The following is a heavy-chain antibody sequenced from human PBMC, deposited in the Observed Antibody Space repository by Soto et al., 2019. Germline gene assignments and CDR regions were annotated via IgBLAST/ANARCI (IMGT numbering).Heavy chain of an antibody. CDR3: ARARGSYALDY. V-gene: IGHV1-18*01. CDR2: ISAYNGNT. CDR1: GYTFTSYG. D-gene: IGHD1-26*01. Sequence: QVQLVQSGAEVKKPGASVKVSCKASGYTFTSYGIIWVRQAPGQGLEWMGWISAYNGNTNYAQKLQGRVTMTTDTSTSTTSMELRSLRPDATAGYYCARARGSYALDYWGQGTLVTVSS. J-gene: IGHJ4*02.